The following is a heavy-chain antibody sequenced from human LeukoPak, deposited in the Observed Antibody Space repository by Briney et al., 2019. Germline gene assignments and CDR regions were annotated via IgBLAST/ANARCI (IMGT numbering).Heavy chain of an antibody. Sequence: GGSLRLSCAASGFIFSNTWMSWVRQAPGKGLEWVANIKGDGSEKYYVDSVKGRFTISRDNTRNSLYLQMNSLRADDSATYYCTRGDFSGSYCDWGQGTLVTVSS. V-gene: IGHV3-7*01. CDR3: TRGDFSGSYCD. CDR2: IKGDGSEK. D-gene: IGHD1-26*01. CDR1: GFIFSNTW. J-gene: IGHJ4*02.